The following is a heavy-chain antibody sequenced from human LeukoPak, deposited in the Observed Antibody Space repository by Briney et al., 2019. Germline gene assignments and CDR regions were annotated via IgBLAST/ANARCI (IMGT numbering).Heavy chain of an antibody. Sequence: SVKVSCKASGGTFSSYAISWVRQAPGQGLEWVGGIIPIFGTANYAQKFQGRVTITADESTSTAYMELSSLRSGDTAVYYCARTLYCSSTSCYSRGYYDLWGQGTLVTVSS. D-gene: IGHD2-2*01. CDR2: IIPIFGTA. J-gene: IGHJ4*02. CDR1: GGTFSSYA. V-gene: IGHV1-69*01. CDR3: ARTLYCSSTSCYSRGYYDL.